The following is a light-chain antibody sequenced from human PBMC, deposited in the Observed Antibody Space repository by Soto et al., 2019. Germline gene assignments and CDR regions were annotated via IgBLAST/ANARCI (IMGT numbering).Light chain of an antibody. Sequence: DIQMTQSPSSLSASVGDRVTITCRASQSISSYLNWYQQKPGKAPKLLIYAASSLQSGVPSRFSGSGSGTDFTLTISSLQPEDFATYYCQQSYSTLSITFGQGTRLAL. CDR1: QSISSY. V-gene: IGKV1-39*01. CDR2: AAS. J-gene: IGKJ5*01. CDR3: QQSYSTLSIT.